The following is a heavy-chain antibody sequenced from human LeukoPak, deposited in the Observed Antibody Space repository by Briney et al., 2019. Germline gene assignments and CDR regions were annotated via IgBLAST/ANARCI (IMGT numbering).Heavy chain of an antibody. CDR1: GFTFSSYS. Sequence: GGSLRLSWAASGFTFSSYSMNWVRQAAGKGLEWVSYISSSSSTIYYADSVKGRFTISRDNAKNSLYLQMNSLRAEDTAVYYCARASYDSSGYYADYWGQGTLVTVSS. CDR3: ARASYDSSGYYADY. D-gene: IGHD3-22*01. CDR2: ISSSSSTI. V-gene: IGHV3-48*04. J-gene: IGHJ4*02.